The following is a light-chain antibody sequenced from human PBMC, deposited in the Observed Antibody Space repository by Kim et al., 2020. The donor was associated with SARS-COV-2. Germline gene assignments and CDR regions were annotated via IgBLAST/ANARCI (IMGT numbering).Light chain of an antibody. J-gene: IGLJ1*01. CDR2: DVS. V-gene: IGLV2-14*03. CDR1: SSDVGTYDY. CDR3: CSYTSSSTLYV. Sequence: QSALTQPASVSGSPGQSITISCTGTSSDVGTYDYVSWYQQHPGKAPKLIIHDVSRRPSGVSDRFSGSKSGNTASLTISGLQAEDEAEYFCCSYTSSSTLYVFGSGTKVTVL.